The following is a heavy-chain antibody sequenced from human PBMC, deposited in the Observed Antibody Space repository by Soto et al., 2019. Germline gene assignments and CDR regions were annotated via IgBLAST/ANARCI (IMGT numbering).Heavy chain of an antibody. V-gene: IGHV5-51*01. CDR3: ARGRRSIVGATNFDF. CDR2: ICPGDSYS. Sequence: GESLKISCECSGYSFTSYCIGWVRQMPGKGLEWVGIICPGDSYSRYSPSFQGQVTISADNSISTAYVQWSSLKASDTAMYYCARGRRSIVGATNFDFWGQGTLVTVSS. D-gene: IGHD1-26*01. CDR1: GYSFTSYC. J-gene: IGHJ4*02.